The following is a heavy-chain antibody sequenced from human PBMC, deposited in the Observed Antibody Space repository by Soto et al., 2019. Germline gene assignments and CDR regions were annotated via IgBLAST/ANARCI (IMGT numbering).Heavy chain of an antibody. Sequence: QVQLQESGPGLVKPSETLSLTCTLSGGSMSSYYWSWIRQPPGKGLEWIGFMFYSGSTSYNPSLKSRVTISVDTSENQFSLKLRSVTAADTAVYYCASMIGDPVLSFDSWGQGTLVAVSS. D-gene: IGHD3-10*02. V-gene: IGHV4-59*01. J-gene: IGHJ4*02. CDR1: GGSMSSYY. CDR2: MFYSGST. CDR3: ASMIGDPVLSFDS.